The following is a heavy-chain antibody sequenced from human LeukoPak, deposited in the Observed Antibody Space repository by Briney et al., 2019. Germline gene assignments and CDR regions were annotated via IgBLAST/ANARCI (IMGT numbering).Heavy chain of an antibody. D-gene: IGHD3-10*01. V-gene: IGHV3-23*01. Sequence: GGSLRLSCAASGFTFSSYAMSWVRQAPGKGLEWVSAISGSGGSTYYADSVKGRFTISRDNSKNTLYLQMNSLRAEDTALYYCARDREAASYYYYGMDVWGQGTTVTVSS. CDR3: ARDREAASYYYYGMDV. CDR1: GFTFSSYA. J-gene: IGHJ6*02. CDR2: ISGSGGST.